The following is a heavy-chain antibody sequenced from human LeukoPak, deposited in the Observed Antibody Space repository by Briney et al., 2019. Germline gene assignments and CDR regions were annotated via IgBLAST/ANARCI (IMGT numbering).Heavy chain of an antibody. CDR1: GFTFSSYV. V-gene: IGHV3-30-3*01. Sequence: GGSLRLSCAASGFTFSSYVIHWVRQAPGKGLEWVAYISYDGSDKYYADSVKGRFTISRDNSKNTLYLQMNSLRAEDTAVYYCAKIYGSGSFLDYWGQGTLVTVSS. J-gene: IGHJ4*02. D-gene: IGHD3-10*01. CDR3: AKIYGSGSFLDY. CDR2: ISYDGSDK.